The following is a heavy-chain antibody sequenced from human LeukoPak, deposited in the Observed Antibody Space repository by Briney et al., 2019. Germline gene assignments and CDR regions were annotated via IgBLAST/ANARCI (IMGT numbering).Heavy chain of an antibody. Sequence: GGSLRLSCAASGFTFSSYALHWVRQAPGKGLDWVALISYEGSAKYYADSVKGRFTISRDNSKSTLYLQVNSPRPEDTAVYYCTSDWGINDYWGQGTLVTVSS. CDR3: TSDWGINDY. CDR2: ISYEGSAK. CDR1: GFTFSSYA. V-gene: IGHV3-30*04. D-gene: IGHD3-16*01. J-gene: IGHJ4*02.